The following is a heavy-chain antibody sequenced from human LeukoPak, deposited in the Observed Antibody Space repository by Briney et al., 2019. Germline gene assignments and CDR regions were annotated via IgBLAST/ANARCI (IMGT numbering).Heavy chain of an antibody. Sequence: GGSLRLSCAASGFTFSSYGMHWVRQAPGKGLEWVAVISYDGSNKYYADSVKGRFTISRDNSKNTLYLQMNSLGAEDTAVYYCAKGTNPFYWGQGTLVTVSS. J-gene: IGHJ4*02. D-gene: IGHD1-14*01. CDR1: GFTFSSYG. CDR2: ISYDGSNK. V-gene: IGHV3-30*18. CDR3: AKGTNPFY.